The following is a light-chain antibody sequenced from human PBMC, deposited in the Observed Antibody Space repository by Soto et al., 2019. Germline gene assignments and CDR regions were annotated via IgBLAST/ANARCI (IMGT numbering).Light chain of an antibody. V-gene: IGKV3-20*01. CDR3: HQYDSGWT. J-gene: IGKJ1*01. CDR1: QSISGTF. CDR2: GAT. Sequence: EIVLTQSPGTLSLSPGERATLSCRASQSISGTFLAWYQHKPGQAPRVLIYGATRRATGIPDRFSGSGSGTAFTLTISRLEPEDFALYYCHQYDSGWTFGQGTKVEMK.